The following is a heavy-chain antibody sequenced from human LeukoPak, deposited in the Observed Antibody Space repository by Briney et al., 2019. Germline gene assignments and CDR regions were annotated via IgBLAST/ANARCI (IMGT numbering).Heavy chain of an antibody. CDR3: AKDPPYYYDSSGLNDY. V-gene: IGHV3-23*01. D-gene: IGHD3-22*01. CDR1: GFTFSSYA. J-gene: IGHJ4*02. Sequence: PGGSLRLSCAASGFTFSSYAMSWVRQAPGKGLEWVSAISGSGGSTYYADSVKGRFTISRDNSKNTLYLQMNSLRAEDTAVYYCAKDPPYYYDSSGLNDYWGQGTLVTVSS. CDR2: ISGSGGST.